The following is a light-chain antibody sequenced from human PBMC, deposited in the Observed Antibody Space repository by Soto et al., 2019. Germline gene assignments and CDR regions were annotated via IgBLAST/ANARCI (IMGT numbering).Light chain of an antibody. CDR2: DAS. V-gene: IGKV1-5*01. CDR1: QSISSW. Sequence: DIQMTQSPSTLSASVGDRVTITCRASQSISSWLAWYQQKPGKAPKLLIYDASSLESGVPSRFSGSGSGTEFTLTISSLQPDDFVTYYCQQYNSYPYTFGQGTMLEIK. J-gene: IGKJ2*01. CDR3: QQYNSYPYT.